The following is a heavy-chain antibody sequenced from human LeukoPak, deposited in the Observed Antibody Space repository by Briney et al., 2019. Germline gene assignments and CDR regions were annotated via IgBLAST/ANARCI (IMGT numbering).Heavy chain of an antibody. D-gene: IGHD3-22*01. J-gene: IGHJ1*01. CDR2: ISSSATNI. CDR3: ARVDFYYDSNGYVGEYFYH. Sequence: GGSLRLSRAASGFTFSNYYMSTSPQAPGKGLKWTSYISSSATNIQYADSVKGRFNISRDNAKNSLYLQMNSLRAEDTAVYDCARVDFYYDSNGYVGEYFYHWGQGTLVTVSS. CDR1: GFTFSNYY. V-gene: IGHV3-11*01.